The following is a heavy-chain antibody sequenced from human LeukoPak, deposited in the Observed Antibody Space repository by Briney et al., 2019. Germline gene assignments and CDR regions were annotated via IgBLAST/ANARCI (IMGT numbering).Heavy chain of an antibody. CDR1: GYTFTSYY. CDR2: INPSGGST. V-gene: IGHV1-46*01. Sequence: ASVTVSCTASGYTFTSYYMHWVRQAPGQGLEWMGIINPSGGSTSYAQKFQGRVTMTRDTSTSTVYMELRSLRSDDTAVYYCARGLVFTQFDYWGQGTLVTVSS. CDR3: ARGLVFTQFDY. J-gene: IGHJ4*02. D-gene: IGHD3-22*01.